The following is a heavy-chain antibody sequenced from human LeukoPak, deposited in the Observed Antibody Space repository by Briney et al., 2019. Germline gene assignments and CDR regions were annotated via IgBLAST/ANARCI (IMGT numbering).Heavy chain of an antibody. D-gene: IGHD6-13*01. Sequence: SETLSLTCTVSGGSISSYYWSWIRQPPGKGLEWIGYIYYSGSTNYNPSLKSRVTISVDTSKNQFSLKLSSVTAADTAVYSCASDHSSSDAFDIWGQGTMVTVSS. V-gene: IGHV4-59*01. J-gene: IGHJ3*02. CDR3: ASDHSSSDAFDI. CDR2: IYYSGST. CDR1: GGSISSYY.